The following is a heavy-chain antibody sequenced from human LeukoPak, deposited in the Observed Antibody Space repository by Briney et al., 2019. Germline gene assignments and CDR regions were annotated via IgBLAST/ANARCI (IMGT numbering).Heavy chain of an antibody. Sequence: GGSLRLSCAASGFTFSGDAFHWVRQAPGKGLEWVAVISSDGSDKYYADSGKGRFTISRDNSKNQLYLQMNSLRPEDTAVYYCAKGVRGVIAYYLDYWGQGTLVTVSS. D-gene: IGHD3-10*01. CDR3: AKGVRGVIAYYLDY. J-gene: IGHJ4*02. CDR1: GFTFSGDA. CDR2: ISSDGSDK. V-gene: IGHV3-30*04.